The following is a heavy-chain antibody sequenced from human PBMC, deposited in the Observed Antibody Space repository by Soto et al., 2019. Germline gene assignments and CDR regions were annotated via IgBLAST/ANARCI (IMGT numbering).Heavy chain of an antibody. CDR3: VRDTMRASDYASLDY. V-gene: IGHV3-48*03. CDR2: ISVSGNII. CDR1: GFTFSTYE. J-gene: IGHJ4*02. D-gene: IGHD4-17*01. Sequence: PGGSLRLSCAASGFTFSTYEFNWVRQSPGRGLEWISYISVSGNIIKYAESVKGRFTISRDNAENSLHLHMSNLRVDDTALYFCVRDTMRASDYASLDYWGQGRQVTVSS.